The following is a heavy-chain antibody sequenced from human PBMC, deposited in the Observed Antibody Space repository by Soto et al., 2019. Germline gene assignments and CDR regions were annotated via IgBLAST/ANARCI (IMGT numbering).Heavy chain of an antibody. J-gene: IGHJ6*02. V-gene: IGHV1-69*13. D-gene: IGHD3-10*01. Sequence: SVKVSCKASGGTFSSYAISWVRQAPGQGLEWMGGIIPIFGTANYAQKFQGRVTITADESTSTAYMELSSLRSEDTAVYYCARVDTMVRGASAFYYYYYGMDVWGQGTTVTVSS. CDR3: ARVDTMVRGASAFYYYYYGMDV. CDR2: IIPIFGTA. CDR1: GGTFSSYA.